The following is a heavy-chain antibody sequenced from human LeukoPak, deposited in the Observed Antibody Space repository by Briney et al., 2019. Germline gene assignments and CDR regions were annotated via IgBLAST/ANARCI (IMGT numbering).Heavy chain of an antibody. V-gene: IGHV3-48*01. CDR1: GFTFSAYD. Sequence: GGSLRLSCAASGFTFSAYDLNWVRQAPGKGLEWIAHISNTDSTTYYADSVKGRFTISRDSAKNSLCLQMNSLRAEDTAVYYCARAFDYWGQGALVTVSS. CDR2: ISNTDSTT. CDR3: ARAFDY. J-gene: IGHJ4*02.